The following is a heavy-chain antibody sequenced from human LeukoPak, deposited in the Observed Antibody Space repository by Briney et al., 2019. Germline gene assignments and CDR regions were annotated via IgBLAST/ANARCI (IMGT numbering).Heavy chain of an antibody. CDR1: GGTFSSYA. CDR2: IIPIFGTA. J-gene: IGHJ4*02. D-gene: IGHD4-17*01. Sequence: ASVKVSCKASGGTFSSYAISWVRQAPGQGLEWMGGIIPIFGTANYAQKFQGRVTITTDESTSTAYMALSSLRSEDTAVYYCARTTVTTGAIDYWGQGTLVTVSS. V-gene: IGHV1-69*05. CDR3: ARTTVTTGAIDY.